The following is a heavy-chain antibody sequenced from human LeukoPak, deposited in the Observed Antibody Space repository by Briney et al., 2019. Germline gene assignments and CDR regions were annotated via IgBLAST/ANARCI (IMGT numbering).Heavy chain of an antibody. V-gene: IGHV4-59*01. Sequence: PSETLSLTCTVSGGSISGYYWNWIRQPPGKGLEWIGYTYCSGGTNYNPSLKSRVTISVDTSKNQFSLKLSSVTAADTAVYYCARRVPGYYGMDVWAKGPRSPSP. CDR3: ARRVPGYYGMDV. CDR1: GGSISGYY. J-gene: IGHJ6*02. CDR2: TYCSGGT. D-gene: IGHD3-10*01.